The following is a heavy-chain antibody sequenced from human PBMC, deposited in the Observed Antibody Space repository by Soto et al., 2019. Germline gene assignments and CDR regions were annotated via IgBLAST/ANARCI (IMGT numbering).Heavy chain of an antibody. J-gene: IGHJ4*02. CDR3: ARDRGGVAGIDY. D-gene: IGHD3-10*01. Sequence: EVQLVESGGGLVKPGGSLRLSCAASGFTFSTYSMNWVRQAPGKGLEWVSSISSSSSYMYYADSVKGRFTISRDNAKNSLYLQMNSLRAEDTAVYYCARDRGGVAGIDYWGQGTLVTVSS. CDR1: GFTFSTYS. CDR2: ISSSSSYM. V-gene: IGHV3-21*01.